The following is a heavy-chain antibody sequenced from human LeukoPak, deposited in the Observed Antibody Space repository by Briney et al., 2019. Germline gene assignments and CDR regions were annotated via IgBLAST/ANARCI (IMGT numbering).Heavy chain of an antibody. J-gene: IGHJ6*02. CDR3: ASQHYCSSTSCYTLSDYYYYGMDV. CDR2: IIPIFGTA. V-gene: IGHV1-69*13. D-gene: IGHD2-2*02. CDR1: GGTFSSYA. Sequence: ASVKVSCKASGGTFSSYAISRVRQAPGQGLEWMGGIIPIFGTANYAQKFQGRVTITADESTSTAYMELSSLRSEDTTVYYCASQHYCSSTSCYTLSDYYYYGMDVWGQGTTVTVSS.